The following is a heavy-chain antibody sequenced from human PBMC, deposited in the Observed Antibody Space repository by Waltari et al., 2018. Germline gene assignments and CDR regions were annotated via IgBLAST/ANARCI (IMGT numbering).Heavy chain of an antibody. Sequence: QLRLQESGPGLVKPSETLSLTCTVSGGPLSSGGYYWGWIRQSPGTGLEWIGSIYYSGSTHYNPTLESRVTISGDTSKNQFSLKVSSVTAADTAVYYCARHWKRSGYRFDPWGQGTLVTVSS. D-gene: IGHD5-12*01. V-gene: IGHV4-39*01. CDR1: GGPLSSGGYY. CDR2: IYYSGST. J-gene: IGHJ5*02. CDR3: ARHWKRSGYRFDP.